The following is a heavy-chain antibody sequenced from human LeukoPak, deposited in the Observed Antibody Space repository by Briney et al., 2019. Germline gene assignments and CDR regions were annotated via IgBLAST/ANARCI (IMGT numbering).Heavy chain of an antibody. CDR1: VRPLSGNY. CDR2: INHSGST. J-gene: IGHJ6*04. V-gene: IGHV4-34*01. D-gene: IGHD7-27*01. Sequence: PSETLSLTCAVHVRPLSGNYWTSIRQPPAKGLERIGQINHSGSTNNNLSLKSRVTISVDTSKNQFSLKLSSVTAADTAVYCCAVGPPYAPGVLDVWGKGTTVTISS. CDR3: AVGPPYAPGVLDV.